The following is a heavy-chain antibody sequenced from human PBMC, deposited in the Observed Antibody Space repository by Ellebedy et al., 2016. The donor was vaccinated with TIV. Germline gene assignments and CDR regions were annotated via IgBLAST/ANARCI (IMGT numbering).Heavy chain of an antibody. D-gene: IGHD3-9*01. Sequence: GESLKISCAASGFTFSSYSMNWVCQAPGKGLEWVSSISSSSSYIYYADSVKGRFTISRDNAKNSLYLQMNSLRAEDTAVYYCASNYATYYDILTGYVFDYWGQGTLVTVSS. CDR1: GFTFSSYS. J-gene: IGHJ4*02. V-gene: IGHV3-21*01. CDR2: ISSSSSYI. CDR3: ASNYATYYDILTGYVFDY.